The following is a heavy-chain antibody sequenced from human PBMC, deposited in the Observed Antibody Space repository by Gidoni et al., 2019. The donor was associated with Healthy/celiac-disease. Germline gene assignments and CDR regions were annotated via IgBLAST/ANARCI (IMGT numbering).Heavy chain of an antibody. CDR1: GFTFSSYS. D-gene: IGHD3-3*01. J-gene: IGHJ5*02. CDR3: ARERDFAASKWFDP. V-gene: IGHV3-21*01. CDR2: ISSSSSYI. Sequence: EVQLVESGGGLVKPGGSLRLSCAAAGFTFSSYSMNWVRQAPGKGLEWVSAISSSSSYIYYADSVKGRFTISRDNAKNSLYLQMNSPRAEDTAVYYCARERDFAASKWFDPWGQGTLVTVSS.